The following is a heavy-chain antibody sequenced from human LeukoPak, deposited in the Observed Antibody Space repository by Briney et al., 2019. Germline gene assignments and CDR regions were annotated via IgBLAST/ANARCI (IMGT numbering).Heavy chain of an antibody. Sequence: PGGSLRPSCAASGLAFSDFWMHWVRQPPGKGLVWVALVKGDGRTTIYADSVKGRFTISRDNAKNTLYLQMNSLRADDSGVYYCATGHSYGYDYWGQGVLVTVSS. CDR1: GLAFSDFW. CDR3: ATGHSYGYDY. V-gene: IGHV3-74*01. J-gene: IGHJ4*02. D-gene: IGHD5-18*01. CDR2: VKGDGRTT.